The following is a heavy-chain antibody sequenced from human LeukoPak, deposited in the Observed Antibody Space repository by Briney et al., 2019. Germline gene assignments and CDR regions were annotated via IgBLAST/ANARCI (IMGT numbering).Heavy chain of an antibody. V-gene: IGHV4-39*07. J-gene: IGHJ6*03. CDR2: IYYSGST. Sequence: PSETLSLTCTVSGGSISSSSYYWGWIRQPPGKGLEWIGSIYYSGSTYYNPSLKSRVTISVDTSKNQFSLKLSSVTAADTAVYYCARGQLERLGLGYYYYMDVWGKGTTVTVSS. CDR3: ARGQLERLGLGYYYYMDV. D-gene: IGHD1-1*01. CDR1: GGSISSSSYY.